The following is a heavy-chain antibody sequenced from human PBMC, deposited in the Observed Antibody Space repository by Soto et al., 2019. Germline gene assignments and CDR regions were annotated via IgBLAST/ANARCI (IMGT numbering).Heavy chain of an antibody. D-gene: IGHD3-16*01. CDR2: IIDFGST. V-gene: IGHV4-34*02. Sequence: QVQLQEWGAGLLKPSETLSLTCAVYGGSFNGYYWNWIRQAPGKGLEWIGEIIDFGSTNYNPSLKSRVTLSVDTSKNQFSLKLGAVTAADTAVYYCARGESSWHGGADFYYWGQGNLVTVSS. CDR1: GGSFNGYY. J-gene: IGHJ4*02. CDR3: ARGESSWHGGADFYY.